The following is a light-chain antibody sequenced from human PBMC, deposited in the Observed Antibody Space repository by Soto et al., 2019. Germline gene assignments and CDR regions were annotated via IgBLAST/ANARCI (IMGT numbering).Light chain of an antibody. V-gene: IGKV3-20*01. CDR2: GAS. CDR1: QSVSSSY. CDR3: QQYDSSPIT. J-gene: IGKJ5*01. Sequence: ESVLTQSPGSLSLSPGESGTLSCRASQSVSSSYLAWYQQKPGQAPRLLIYGASRRATGIPDRFSGSGSGTDFTLTISRLEPEDFAVYYCQQYDSSPITFGQGTRLEI.